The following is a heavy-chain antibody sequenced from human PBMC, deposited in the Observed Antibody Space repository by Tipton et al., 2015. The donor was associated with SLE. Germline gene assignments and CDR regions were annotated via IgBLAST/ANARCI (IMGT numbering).Heavy chain of an antibody. CDR1: GGSFSGYY. D-gene: IGHD6-19*01. V-gene: IGHV4-34*01. CDR2: INHSGST. Sequence: TLSLTCAVYGGSFSGYYWSWIRQPPGKGLEWIGEINHSGSTNYNPSLKSRVTISVDTSKNQFSLKLSSVTAADTAVFYCARGEQWTPRGGLVYGGQGTLVAVAS. J-gene: IGHJ4*02. CDR3: ARGEQWTPRGGLVY.